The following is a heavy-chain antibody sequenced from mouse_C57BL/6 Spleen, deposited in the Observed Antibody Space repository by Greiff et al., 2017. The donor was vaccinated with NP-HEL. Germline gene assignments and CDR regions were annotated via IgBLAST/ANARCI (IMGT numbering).Heavy chain of an antibody. D-gene: IGHD3-1*01. CDR1: GFTFSDYG. CDR3: ARPLGTYYAMDY. V-gene: IGHV5-17*01. J-gene: IGHJ4*01. Sequence: EVHLVESGGGLVKPGGSLKLSCAASGFTFSDYGMHWVRQAPEKGLEWVAYISSGSSTIYYADTVKGRFTISRDNAKTTLFLQMTSLRSEDTAMYYGARPLGTYYAMDYWGQGTSVTVSS. CDR2: ISSGSSTI.